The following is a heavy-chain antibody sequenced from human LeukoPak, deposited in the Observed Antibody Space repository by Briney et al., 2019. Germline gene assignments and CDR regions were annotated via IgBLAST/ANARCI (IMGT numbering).Heavy chain of an antibody. CDR2: IYTSGST. V-gene: IGHV4-61*02. CDR1: GGSISSGSYY. CDR3: ARASGIPALGDWFDP. J-gene: IGHJ5*02. Sequence: SETLSLTCTVSGGSISSGSYYWSWIRQPAGKGLEWIGRIYTSGSTNYNPSLKSRVTISVDTSKNQFTLKLSSVTAADTAVYYCARASGIPALGDWFDPWGQGTLVTVSS. D-gene: IGHD2-2*01.